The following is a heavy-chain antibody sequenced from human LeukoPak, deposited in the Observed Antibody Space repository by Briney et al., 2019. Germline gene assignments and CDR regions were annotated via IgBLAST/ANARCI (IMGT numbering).Heavy chain of an antibody. D-gene: IGHD3-3*02. CDR3: TTGIDDEGGY. J-gene: IGHJ4*02. Sequence: SGGSLRLSCAASEFTFSSYSMNWVRQAPGKGLEWVGRIKTNAEGGTLDYTAPVKGRFTISRDDSKNTLYLQMDSLEVEDTGMYYCTTGIDDEGGYWGQGTLVTVSS. CDR2: IKTNAEGGTL. V-gene: IGHV3-15*07. CDR1: EFTFSSYS.